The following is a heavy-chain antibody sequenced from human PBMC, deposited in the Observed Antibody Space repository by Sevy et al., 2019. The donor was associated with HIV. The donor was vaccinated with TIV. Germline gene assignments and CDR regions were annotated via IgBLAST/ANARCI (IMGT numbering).Heavy chain of an antibody. CDR2: TYYRSKWYN. V-gene: IGHV6-1*01. CDR3: ARAGGGGYCSGGSCYSSYYYFYGMDV. Sequence: SQTLSLTCAISGDSVSSNSAAWNWIRQSPSRGLEWLGRTYYRSKWYNDYAVSVKSRITINPDTSNNQFPLQLNSVTPEDTAVYYCARAGGGGYCSGGSCYSSYYYFYGMDVWGQGTTVTVSS. J-gene: IGHJ6*02. CDR1: GDSVSSNSAA. D-gene: IGHD2-15*01.